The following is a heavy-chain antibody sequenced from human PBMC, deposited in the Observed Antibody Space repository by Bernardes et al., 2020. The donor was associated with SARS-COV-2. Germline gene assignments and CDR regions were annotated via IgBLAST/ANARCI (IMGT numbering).Heavy chain of an antibody. D-gene: IGHD3-10*01. J-gene: IGHJ3*01. Sequence: GGSLRLSCAASGFTFRCYGMQWVRQAPGKGLEWVAVISFDGDKEYYADSVQGRFTISRDNSKNMLYLQMNSLRAEDTAVYFCAKWTFRGVIADAFDLWGQGTMVTVSS. V-gene: IGHV3-30*18. CDR2: ISFDGDKE. CDR3: AKWTFRGVIADAFDL. CDR1: GFTFRCYG.